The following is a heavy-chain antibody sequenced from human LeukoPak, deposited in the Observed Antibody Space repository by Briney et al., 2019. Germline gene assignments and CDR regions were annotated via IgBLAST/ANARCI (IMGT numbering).Heavy chain of an antibody. Sequence: GGSLRLSCAVSGITFTNYGMHWVRQAPGRGLEWVAVIWPDGGNKYYADSVKGRFTISRDNSKNTLYLHMNSLRVEDTAVYYCARGVVVIATSGNDYWGQGTLVTVSS. J-gene: IGHJ4*02. CDR1: GITFTNYG. CDR3: ARGVVVIATSGNDY. CDR2: IWPDGGNK. V-gene: IGHV3-33*01. D-gene: IGHD3-16*02.